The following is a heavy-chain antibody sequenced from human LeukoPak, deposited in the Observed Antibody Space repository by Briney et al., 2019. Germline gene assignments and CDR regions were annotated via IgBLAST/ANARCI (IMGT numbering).Heavy chain of an antibody. V-gene: IGHV3-30*18. CDR1: GFTFRDYA. J-gene: IGHJ4*02. D-gene: IGHD5-12*01. CDR3: AKDLERGGYSGTTPLN. Sequence: PGGSLRLSCVASGFTFRDYAMHWVRQAPGKGLEWVGVILFDGGMKYYADSVKGRFTISRDNSQSTLYLQMNSLTIEDTAVYYCAKDLERGGYSGTTPLNWGQGTLVTVSS. CDR2: ILFDGGMK.